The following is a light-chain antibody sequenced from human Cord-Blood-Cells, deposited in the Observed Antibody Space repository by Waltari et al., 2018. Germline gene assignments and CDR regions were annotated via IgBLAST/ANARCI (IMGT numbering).Light chain of an antibody. J-gene: IGLJ1*01. CDR1: SSHVGGYTD. CDR2: EVS. CDR3: SSYAGSNNLGV. V-gene: IGLV2-8*01. Sequence: QSALTQPPSASGSPGQSVTISCTGTSSHVGGYTDVSWYQHHPGKAPKLMIYEVSKRPSGVPDRFSGSKSGNTASLTVSGLQAEDEADYYCSSYAGSNNLGVFGTGTKVTVL.